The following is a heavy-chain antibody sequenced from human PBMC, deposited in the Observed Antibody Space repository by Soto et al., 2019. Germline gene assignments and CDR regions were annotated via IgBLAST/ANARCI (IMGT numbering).Heavy chain of an antibody. CDR1: GGSISTYY. J-gene: IGHJ4*02. V-gene: IGHV4-59*01. CDR3: ARSPVVAAAGRFDY. CDR2: IYYSGST. D-gene: IGHD6-13*01. Sequence: PSETLSLTCTVSGGSISTYYWSWIRQPPGKGLEWIGYIYYSGSTNYNPSLKSRVTISVDTSKNQFSLKLSSVSAADTAVYYCARSPVVAAAGRFDYWGQGTLVTVSS.